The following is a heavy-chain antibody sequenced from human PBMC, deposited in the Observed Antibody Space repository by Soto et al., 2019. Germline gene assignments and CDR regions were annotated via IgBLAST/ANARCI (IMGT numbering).Heavy chain of an antibody. J-gene: IGHJ3*01. CDR1: GYTFSTYG. V-gene: IGHV1-18*01. CDR3: ARVKVPAATLGAFDL. D-gene: IGHD2-2*01. CDR2: INPIKGDT. Sequence: ASVKVSCKASGYTFSTYGITWVRQAPGQGLDWMGWINPIKGDTNSAAIFQDRVTMTTDTSTRTANMELRSLKSDDTAVYYCARVKVPAATLGAFDLWGQGTLVTVSS.